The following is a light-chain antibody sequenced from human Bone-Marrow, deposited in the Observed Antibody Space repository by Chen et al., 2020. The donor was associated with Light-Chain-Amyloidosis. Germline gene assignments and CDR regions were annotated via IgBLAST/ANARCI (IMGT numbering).Light chain of an antibody. CDR3: QSAARRGACEVM. J-gene: IGLJ3*02. Sequence: YELTQPPSVSVSPGQTARITCSGDELQTRNAYWYQQKPGQAPVLVLLRDTESPTGFSERFSGSSSGTMAALTMSGIQAEEEADYHGQSAARRGACEVMFCGGTKLTVL. CDR1: ELQTRN. V-gene: IGLV3-25*02. CDR2: RDT.